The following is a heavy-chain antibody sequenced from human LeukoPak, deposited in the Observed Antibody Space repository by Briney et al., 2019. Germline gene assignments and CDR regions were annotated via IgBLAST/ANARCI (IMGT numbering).Heavy chain of an antibody. D-gene: IGHD6-13*01. V-gene: IGHV1-46*01. CDR1: GYTFTSYY. Sequence: ASVKVSCKASGYTFTSYYMHWVRQAPGQGLEWMGIINPSGGSTSYAQKFQGRVTMTRDMSTSTAYMELSSLRSEDTAVYYCALAAGDQTSDYWGQGTLVTVSS. CDR2: INPSGGST. J-gene: IGHJ4*02. CDR3: ALAAGDQTSDY.